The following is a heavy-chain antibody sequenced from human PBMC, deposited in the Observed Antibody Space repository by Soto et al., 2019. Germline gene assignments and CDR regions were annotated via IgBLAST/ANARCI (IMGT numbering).Heavy chain of an antibody. J-gene: IGHJ6*02. D-gene: IGHD6-19*01. CDR3: ARVGVAVAGTDYYYGMDV. CDR1: GYTFTSYD. CDR2: MNPNSGNT. Sequence: ASVKVSCKASGYTFTSYDINWVRQATGQGLESMGWMNPNSGNTGYAQKFQGRVTMTRNTSISTAYMELSSLRSEDTAVYYCARVGVAVAGTDYYYGMDVWGQGTTVTVSS. V-gene: IGHV1-8*01.